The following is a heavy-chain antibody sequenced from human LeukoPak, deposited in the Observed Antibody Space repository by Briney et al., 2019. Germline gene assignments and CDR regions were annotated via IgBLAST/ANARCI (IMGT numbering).Heavy chain of an antibody. V-gene: IGHV3-23*01. J-gene: IGHJ6*03. CDR2: ISGGAGST. CDR1: GFTFSNFA. D-gene: IGHD4-17*01. Sequence: GGSLRLSCGASGFTFSNFAMTWVRQAPGKGLEEVSGISGGAGSTNYADSVKGRFTISRDNSKNTLYLQMNNLRVGDTAVYYCAKGSSSRFYYYMAVWGKGTTVTVSS. CDR3: AKGSSSRFYYYMAV.